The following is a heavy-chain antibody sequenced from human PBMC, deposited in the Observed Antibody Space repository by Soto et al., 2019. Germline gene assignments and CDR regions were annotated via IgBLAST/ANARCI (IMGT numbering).Heavy chain of an antibody. CDR3: ARGWLQWGPVFDY. CDR1: GGSISSGDYY. V-gene: IGHV4-30-4*01. J-gene: IGHJ4*02. CDR2: THYSGSS. Sequence: PSETLSLTCTVSGGSISSGDYYWSWIRQPPGKGLEWIGYTHYSGSSYYNPSLKSRVTISVDTSKNQFSLKLSSVTAADPPVYYCARGWLQWGPVFDYWGQGTLVTVSS. D-gene: IGHD5-12*01.